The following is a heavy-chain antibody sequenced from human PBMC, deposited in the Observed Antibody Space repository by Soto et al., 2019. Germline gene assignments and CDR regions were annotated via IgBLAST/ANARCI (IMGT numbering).Heavy chain of an antibody. V-gene: IGHV3-30*18. CDR1: GFTFSSYG. CDR3: AKAFPVDYYDSSGYHHPLDFDY. Sequence: PAGSLRLSCAASGFTFSSYGMHWVRQAPGKGLEWVAVISYDGSNKYYADSVKGRFTISRDNSKNTLYLQMNSLRAEDTAVYYCAKAFPVDYYDSSGYHHPLDFDYWGQGTLVTVSS. J-gene: IGHJ4*02. CDR2: ISYDGSNK. D-gene: IGHD3-22*01.